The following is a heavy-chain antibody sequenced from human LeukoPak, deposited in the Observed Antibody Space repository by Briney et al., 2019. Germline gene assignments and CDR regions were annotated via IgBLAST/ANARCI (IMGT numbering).Heavy chain of an antibody. V-gene: IGHV7-4-1*02. CDR2: INTNTGNP. D-gene: IGHD7-27*01. CDR1: GYTFTSYG. Sequence: ASVKASCKASGYTFTSYGISWVRQAPGQGLEWMGWINTNTGNPTYAQGFTGRFVFSLDTSVSTAYLQISSLKAEDTAVYHCARETGDRLDYWGQGTLVTVSS. J-gene: IGHJ4*02. CDR3: ARETGDRLDY.